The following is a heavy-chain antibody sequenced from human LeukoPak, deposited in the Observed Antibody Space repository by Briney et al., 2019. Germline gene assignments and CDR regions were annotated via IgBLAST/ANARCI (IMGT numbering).Heavy chain of an antibody. CDR2: ISDSGTRT. CDR1: GFTFSSYD. CDR3: AKDSRRTSGWYYFDY. V-gene: IGHV3-23*01. Sequence: GGSLRLSCAASGFTFSSYDMGWVRQAPGKGLEWVSAISDSGTRTYFADSVKGRFTISRDNFKNTLRLHMNSLRAEDTAVYYCAKDSRRTSGWYYFDYWGQGTLVTVSS. D-gene: IGHD6-19*01. J-gene: IGHJ4*02.